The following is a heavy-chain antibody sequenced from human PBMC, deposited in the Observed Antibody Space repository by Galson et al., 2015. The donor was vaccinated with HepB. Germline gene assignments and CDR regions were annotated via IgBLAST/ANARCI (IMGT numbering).Heavy chain of an antibody. V-gene: IGHV5-51*01. CDR1: GYSFTNYA. CDR3: GRHVVVAGTSRGDY. Sequence: QSGAEVKKPGESLKISCKASGYSFTNYAIGWVRQMPGKGLEWMGIIYPGDSGTRYSPSLQGQVSISVDKSITTAYLQWSSLKASDTGMYYCGRHVVVAGTSRGDYWGQGTLVTVSS. D-gene: IGHD1-1*01. CDR2: IYPGDSGT. J-gene: IGHJ4*02.